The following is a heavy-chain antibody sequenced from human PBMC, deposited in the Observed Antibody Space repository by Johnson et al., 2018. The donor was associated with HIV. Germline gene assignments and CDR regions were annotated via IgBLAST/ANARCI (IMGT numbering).Heavy chain of an antibody. D-gene: IGHD3-16*01. Sequence: QMLLVESGGGLVKPGGSLRLSCAVSGFTFSDHYMSWIRQTPGKGLQWVSYISGSGSIIYSTDSVQGRFTISRDNVKNSLYLQMDSLRPEDTAVYYCARSRHGGIQPSDAFDVWGQGTMVTVSS. CDR3: ARSRHGGIQPSDAFDV. CDR2: ISGSGSII. V-gene: IGHV3-11*04. J-gene: IGHJ3*01. CDR1: GFTFSDHY.